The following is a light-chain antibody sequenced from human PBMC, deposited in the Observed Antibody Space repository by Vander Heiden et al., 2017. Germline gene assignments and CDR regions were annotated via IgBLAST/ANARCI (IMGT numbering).Light chain of an antibody. J-gene: IGKJ3*01. V-gene: IGKV1-39*01. CDR3: QQTYRSPRV. CDR1: RNINTN. CDR2: AAS. Sequence: DIQLTQSPSSLSASVGDRVTITCRASRNINTNLNWYQQTPGKAPRLLLSAASNLQSGVPSRFTGSASGTDFTLTISDLQPEDSAIYYCQQTYRSPRVFGPRTKVGI.